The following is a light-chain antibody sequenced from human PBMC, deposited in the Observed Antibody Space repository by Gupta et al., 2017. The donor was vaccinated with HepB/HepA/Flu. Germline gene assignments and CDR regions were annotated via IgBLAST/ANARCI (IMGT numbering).Light chain of an antibody. J-gene: IGKJ5*01. V-gene: IGKV3-20*01. CDR3: QQYDSSPLT. Sequence: EIVLTQSPGTLSLSPGERATLSCRASQSLSSSYLAWYQQKPGQAPRLLIHGASSRATGIPDRFSGSGSGTDFTLTISRLEPEDFAVFYCQQYDSSPLTFGQGTRLEIK. CDR2: GAS. CDR1: QSLSSSY.